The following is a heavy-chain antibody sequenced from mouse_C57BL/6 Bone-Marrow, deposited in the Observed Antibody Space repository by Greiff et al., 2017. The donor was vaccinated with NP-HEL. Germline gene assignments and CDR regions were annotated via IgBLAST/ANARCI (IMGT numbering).Heavy chain of an antibody. J-gene: IGHJ1*03. D-gene: IGHD1-1*01. CDR3: ASHYGSRYFDV. CDR1: GYTFTSYW. Sequence: QVQLKQPGAELVMPGASVKLSCKASGYTFTSYWMHWVKQRPGQGLEWIGEIDPSDSYTNYNQKFKGKSTLTVDKSSSTAYMQLSSLTSEDSAVYYCASHYGSRYFDVWGTGTTVTVSS. CDR2: IDPSDSYT. V-gene: IGHV1-69*01.